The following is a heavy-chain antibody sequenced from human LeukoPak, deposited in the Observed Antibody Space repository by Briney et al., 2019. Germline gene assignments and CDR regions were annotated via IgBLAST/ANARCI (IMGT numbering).Heavy chain of an antibody. J-gene: IGHJ4*02. CDR3: ATEIYSYGSFDY. CDR1: GYSFTSHY. Sequence: ASVKVSCKASGYSFTSHYMHWVRQAPGQGLEWLGLINPSGSSTLYAQKFQGRVTMTRDMSTTTDYMELSSLRSEDTAVYYCATEIYSYGSFDYWGQGTLVTVSS. D-gene: IGHD5-18*01. V-gene: IGHV1-46*01. CDR2: INPSGSST.